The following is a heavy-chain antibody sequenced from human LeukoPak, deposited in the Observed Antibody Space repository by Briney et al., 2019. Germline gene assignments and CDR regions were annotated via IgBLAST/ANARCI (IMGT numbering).Heavy chain of an antibody. CDR1: GFTFSSYA. V-gene: IGHV3-23*01. J-gene: IGHJ3*02. CDR3: ARNVLLWFGELLQPAAFDI. D-gene: IGHD3-10*01. Sequence: GGSLRLSCAASGFTFSSYAMSWVRQAPGKGLEWVSAISGSGGSTYYADSVEGRFTISRDNSKNTLYLQMNSLRAADTAVYYCARNVLLWFGELLQPAAFDIWGQGTMVTVSS. CDR2: ISGSGGST.